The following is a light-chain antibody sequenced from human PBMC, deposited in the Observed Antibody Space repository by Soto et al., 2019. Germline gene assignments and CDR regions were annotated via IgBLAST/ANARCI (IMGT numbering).Light chain of an antibody. V-gene: IGKV1-39*01. J-gene: IGKJ4*01. CDR2: AAS. CDR1: QSISSL. CDR3: QQTYTTPLT. Sequence: DIQMTQSPSSLSASVGDRVTITCRARQSISSLLNWYQQKPGKAPKLLIYAASSLQSGVPSRFSGSGSGTDFTLTISSLQPEDFATYYCQQTYTTPLTFGGGTRVEIK.